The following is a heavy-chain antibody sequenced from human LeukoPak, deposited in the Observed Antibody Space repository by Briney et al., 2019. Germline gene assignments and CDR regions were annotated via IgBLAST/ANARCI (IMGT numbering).Heavy chain of an antibody. Sequence: SETLSLTCAVYGGSFSGYYWSWIRQPPGKGLEWIGEINHSGSTNYNPSLKSRVTISVDTSKNQFSLKLSSVTAADTAVYYCARGKPNNYYGSGTPKEYFDYWGQGTLVTVSS. V-gene: IGHV4-34*01. CDR2: INHSGST. D-gene: IGHD3-10*01. J-gene: IGHJ4*02. CDR1: GGSFSGYY. CDR3: ARGKPNNYYGSGTPKEYFDY.